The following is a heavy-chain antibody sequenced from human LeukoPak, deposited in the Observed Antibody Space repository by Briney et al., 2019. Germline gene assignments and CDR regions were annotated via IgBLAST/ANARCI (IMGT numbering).Heavy chain of an antibody. CDR3: AKGVYSSKSAMDV. D-gene: IGHD4-11*01. V-gene: IGHV3-23*01. J-gene: IGHJ6*02. CDR1: GFTFSSYS. Sequence: GGSLRLSCAASGFTFSSYSMTWVRQAPGRGLEWVSYVSGSGGSTYYADSVKDRFIISRDNSKNTLSLQVNSLRAEDTALYYCAKGVYSSKSAMDVWGQGTTVTVSS. CDR2: VSGSGGST.